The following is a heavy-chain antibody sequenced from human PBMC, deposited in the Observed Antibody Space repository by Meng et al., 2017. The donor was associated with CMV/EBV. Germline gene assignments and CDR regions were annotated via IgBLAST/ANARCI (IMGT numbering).Heavy chain of an antibody. Sequence: GSLRLSCTVSGGSISSYYWSWIRQPPGKGLEWIGYIYYSGSTNYNPSLKSRVTISVDTSKNQFSLKLSSVTAADTAVYYCARAYYDYVRGSYRADYFDYWGQGTLVTVSS. V-gene: IGHV4-59*01. J-gene: IGHJ4*02. CDR2: IYYSGST. CDR1: GGSISSYY. D-gene: IGHD3-16*02. CDR3: ARAYYDYVRGSYRADYFDY.